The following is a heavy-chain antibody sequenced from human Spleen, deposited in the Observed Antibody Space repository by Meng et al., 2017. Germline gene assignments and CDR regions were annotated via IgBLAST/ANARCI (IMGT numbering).Heavy chain of an antibody. J-gene: IGHJ5*02. Sequence: GESLKISCKASGYTFTVYHMHWVRQAPGQGLEWMGRINPNTGGTNYAQKFQGRVTLTRDTSISTAYMELSRLRSDDTAVYYCARDWPKGGGKVTNWFDPWGQGTLVTVSS. D-gene: IGHD4-23*01. CDR1: GYTFTVYH. V-gene: IGHV1-2*06. CDR3: ARDWPKGGGKVTNWFDP. CDR2: INPNTGGT.